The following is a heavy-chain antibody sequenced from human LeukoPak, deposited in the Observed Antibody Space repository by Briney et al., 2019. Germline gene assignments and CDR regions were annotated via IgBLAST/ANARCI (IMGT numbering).Heavy chain of an antibody. CDR2: ISSSSSDI. CDR1: GFTFSSDS. D-gene: IGHD2-2*01. J-gene: IGHJ3*02. CDR3: ARDRRRIVVVPANRGAAFDI. Sequence: PVGSLRLSCAASGFTFSSDSMNWVRQAPGKGLEWVSSISSSSSDIYYADSVKGRFTISRDNAKNSLYLQMNSLRAEDTAVYYCARDRRRIVVVPANRGAAFDIWGQGTMVTVSS. V-gene: IGHV3-21*01.